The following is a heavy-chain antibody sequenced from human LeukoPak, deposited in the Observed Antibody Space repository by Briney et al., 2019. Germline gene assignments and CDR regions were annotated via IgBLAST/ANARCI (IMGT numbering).Heavy chain of an antibody. V-gene: IGHV3-11*04. CDR3: ARGSDYYDSSGYSSDAFDI. CDR2: ISSSSNTI. Sequence: PGGSLRVSCAASGFTFSDYYMTWIRQAPGKGLEWVSYISSSSNTIYYADSVRGRFTISRDNAKNSLYLQMNSLRAEDTAVYYCARGSDYYDSSGYSSDAFDIWGQGTMVTVSS. J-gene: IGHJ3*02. D-gene: IGHD3-22*01. CDR1: GFTFSDYY.